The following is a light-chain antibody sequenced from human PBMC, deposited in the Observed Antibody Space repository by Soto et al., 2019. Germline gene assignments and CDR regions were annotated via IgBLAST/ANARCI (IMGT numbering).Light chain of an antibody. CDR2: GAS. V-gene: IGKV3-20*01. Sequence: EIVLTQSPGTLSLSPGERATLSCRASQSVSSSYLAWYQQKPGQAPRLLIYGASSRATGIPAWFSGSGSGSSFTLTISRLEPEEFAVYYCQQYGSSPGTFGQGTKVEIK. J-gene: IGKJ1*01. CDR3: QQYGSSPGT. CDR1: QSVSSSY.